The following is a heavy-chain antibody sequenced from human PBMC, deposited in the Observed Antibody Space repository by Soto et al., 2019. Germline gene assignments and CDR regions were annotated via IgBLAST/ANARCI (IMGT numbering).Heavy chain of an antibody. CDR3: GSVGYCSSTNCLFYYYHYGMDV. CDR2: TIPIFGTT. D-gene: IGHD2-2*03. Sequence: SVKVSCKASGGTFSSHAISWVRQAPGRGLEWMGGTIPIFGTTNYAQNFRARVTITADESTSTAYMELSSLTSEDTAVYYCGSVGYCSSTNCLFYYYHYGMDVWGQGTTVTVSS. J-gene: IGHJ6*02. CDR1: GGTFSSHA. V-gene: IGHV1-69*13.